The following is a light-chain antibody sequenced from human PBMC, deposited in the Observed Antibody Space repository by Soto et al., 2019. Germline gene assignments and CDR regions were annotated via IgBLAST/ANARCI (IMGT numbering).Light chain of an antibody. J-gene: IGLJ2*01. Sequence: QSALTQPVSVSGSPGQSITISCTGTSSDVGGYNYVSWYQQLPGKAPKLLIYEVSNRPSGVSNRFSGSKSGNTASLTISGLQAEDEADYYCSSYISSTTVFGGGTKLTVL. CDR2: EVS. CDR3: SSYISSTTV. CDR1: SSDVGGYNY. V-gene: IGLV2-14*01.